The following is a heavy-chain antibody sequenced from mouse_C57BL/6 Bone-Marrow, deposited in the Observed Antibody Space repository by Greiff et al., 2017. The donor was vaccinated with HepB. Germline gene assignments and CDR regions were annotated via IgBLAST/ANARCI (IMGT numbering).Heavy chain of an antibody. Sequence: EVMLVKSGGGLVKPGGSLKLSCAASGFTFSSYAMSWVRQTPEKRLEWVATISDGGSYTYYPDNVKGRFTISRDNAKNNLYLQMSHLKSEDTAMYYCARDGQLRMDYWGQGTSVTVSS. CDR3: ARDGQLRMDY. D-gene: IGHD3-2*02. J-gene: IGHJ4*01. V-gene: IGHV5-4*01. CDR2: ISDGGSYT. CDR1: GFTFSSYA.